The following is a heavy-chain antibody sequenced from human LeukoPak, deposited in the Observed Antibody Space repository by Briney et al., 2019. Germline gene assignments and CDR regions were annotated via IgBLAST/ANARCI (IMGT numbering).Heavy chain of an antibody. D-gene: IGHD3-16*01. CDR1: GFIFSDYI. Sequence: GGSLRLSCAASGFIFSDYILDWVRQAPGKGLEWVGRIRRGSNGYTTEYAASVKGRFIISRDDSKSSLYLTMNSLKTEDTAVYHCARDGGDAIYSAFDIGGQGTMVAVSS. V-gene: IGHV3-72*01. CDR2: IRRGSNGYTT. J-gene: IGHJ3*02. CDR3: ARDGGDAIYSAFDI.